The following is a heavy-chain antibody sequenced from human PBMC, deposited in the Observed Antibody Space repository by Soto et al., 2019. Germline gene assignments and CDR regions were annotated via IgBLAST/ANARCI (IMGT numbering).Heavy chain of an antibody. CDR2: ISRSSSTI. J-gene: IGHJ4*02. D-gene: IGHD2-8*02. CDR1: GFTFSTYS. Sequence: EMQLVESGGGLVQPGGSLRLSCAASGFTFSTYSMNWVRQAPGKGLEWVSYISRSSSTIYYADSVKGRFTISRDNAKNSLYLQMNSLSDEDTAVYFCASGLGLYWGECTGGRENFWGQGALVPVAS. V-gene: IGHV3-48*02. CDR3: ASGLGLYWGECTGGRENF.